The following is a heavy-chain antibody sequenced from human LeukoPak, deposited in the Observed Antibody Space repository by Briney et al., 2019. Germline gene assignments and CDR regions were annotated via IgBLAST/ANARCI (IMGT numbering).Heavy chain of an antibody. D-gene: IGHD5-18*01. CDR1: GFTVSSNY. Sequence: PGGSLRLSCAASGFTVSSNYMNWVRQAPGKGLEWVSMIYPNGNTFYTDSVKGRFTISRDNSKNTLDLQMSSLRAEDTAVYHCARRGHGYGSPFDYWGQGTLVTVSS. V-gene: IGHV3-66*04. CDR2: IYPNGNT. J-gene: IGHJ4*02. CDR3: ARRGHGYGSPFDY.